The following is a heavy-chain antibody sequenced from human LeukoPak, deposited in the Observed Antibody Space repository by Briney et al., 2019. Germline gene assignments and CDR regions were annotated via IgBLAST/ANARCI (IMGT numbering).Heavy chain of an antibody. D-gene: IGHD2-2*01. CDR1: GGSISSSSYY. CDR2: IYYSGST. V-gene: IGHV4-39*07. Sequence: SETLSLTCTVSGGSISSSSYYWGWIRQPPGKGLEWIGSIYYSGSTYYNPSLKSRVTISVDTSKNQFSLKLSSVTAADTAVYYCARDFRLVPAAGPDYWGQGTLVTVSS. CDR3: ARDFRLVPAAGPDY. J-gene: IGHJ4*02.